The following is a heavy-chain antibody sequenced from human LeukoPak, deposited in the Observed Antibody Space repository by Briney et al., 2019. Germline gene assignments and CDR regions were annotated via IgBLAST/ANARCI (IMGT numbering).Heavy chain of an antibody. CDR1: GFTFSSYE. CDR2: ISSRGSSI. V-gene: IGHV3-48*03. CDR3: ARSSELLWFGELWGAFDI. Sequence: GGSLRLSCAASGFTFSSYEMNWVRQAPGKGLEGVSYISSRGSSIYYADSVKGRFTIYRDNAKNSLYLQMNRLRAEDTAVYYCARSSELLWFGELWGAFDIWSQGTMVTVSS. D-gene: IGHD3-10*01. J-gene: IGHJ3*02.